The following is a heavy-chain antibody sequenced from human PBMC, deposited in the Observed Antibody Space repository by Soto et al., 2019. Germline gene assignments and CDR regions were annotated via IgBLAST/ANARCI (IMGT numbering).Heavy chain of an antibody. CDR3: ARVASLLQPIDF. V-gene: IGHV3-23*01. CDR2: ISGSGGST. Sequence: GGSLRLSCAASGFTFSSYAMAWVRQAPGKGLDWVSAISGSGGSTYYADSVRGQVTISADSSIATAYLQWRSLEASDTAIYFCARVASLLQPIDFWGQGTPVTVSS. J-gene: IGHJ4*02. CDR1: GFTFSSYA. D-gene: IGHD4-4*01.